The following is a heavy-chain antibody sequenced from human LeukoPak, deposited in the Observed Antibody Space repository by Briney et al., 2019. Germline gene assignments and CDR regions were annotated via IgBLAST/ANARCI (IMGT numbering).Heavy chain of an antibody. J-gene: IGHJ4*02. CDR3: ARDSTWVLRYFDWLLPFDY. CDR1: AFTFSSYS. Sequence: GGSLRLSCAASAFTFSSYSMNWVRQAPGKGLEWVSSISSSSSYIYYADSVKGRFTISRDNAKNSLYLQMNSLRAEDTAVYYCARDSTWVLRYFDWLLPFDYWGQGTLVTVSS. D-gene: IGHD3-9*01. V-gene: IGHV3-21*01. CDR2: ISSSSSYI.